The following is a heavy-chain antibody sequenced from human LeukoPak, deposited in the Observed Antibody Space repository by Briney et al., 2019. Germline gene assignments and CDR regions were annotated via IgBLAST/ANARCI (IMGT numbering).Heavy chain of an antibody. J-gene: IGHJ4*02. D-gene: IGHD6-13*01. CDR1: GYTFTSYA. Sequence: ASVKVSCKASGYTFTSYAMNWVRQAPGQGLEWMGGFDPEDGETIYAQKFQGRVTMTEDTSTDTAYMELSSLRSEDTAVYYCATDLRTAAGAYYFDYWGQGTLVTVSS. CDR3: ATDLRTAAGAYYFDY. CDR2: FDPEDGET. V-gene: IGHV1-24*01.